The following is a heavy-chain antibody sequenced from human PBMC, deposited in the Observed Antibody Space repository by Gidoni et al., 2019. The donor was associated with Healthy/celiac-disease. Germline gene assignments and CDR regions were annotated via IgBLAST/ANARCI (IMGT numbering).Heavy chain of an antibody. CDR1: GYTFTGYY. J-gene: IGHJ4*02. CDR3: AKSIAAAGTGFDY. CDR2: INPNSGGT. Sequence: QVQLVQSGAEVKKPGASLKVSCKPSGYTFTGYYMHWVRQAPGQGLEWMGWINPNSGGTNYAQKFQGRVTMTRDTSISTAYMELSRLRSDDTAVYYCAKSIAAAGTGFDYWGQGTLVTVSS. V-gene: IGHV1-2*02. D-gene: IGHD6-13*01.